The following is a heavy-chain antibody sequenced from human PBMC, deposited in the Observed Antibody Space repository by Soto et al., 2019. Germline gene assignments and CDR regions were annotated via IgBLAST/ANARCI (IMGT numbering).Heavy chain of an antibody. D-gene: IGHD2-15*01. J-gene: IGHJ6*02. Sequence: PGGSLRLSCAASGFTFSSYAMHWVRQAPGKGLEWVAVISYDGSNKYYADSVKGRFTISRDNSKNTLYLQMNSLRAEDTAVYYCAREGVVVVALYGMDVWGQGTTVTVSS. CDR2: ISYDGSNK. V-gene: IGHV3-30-3*01. CDR3: AREGVVVVALYGMDV. CDR1: GFTFSSYA.